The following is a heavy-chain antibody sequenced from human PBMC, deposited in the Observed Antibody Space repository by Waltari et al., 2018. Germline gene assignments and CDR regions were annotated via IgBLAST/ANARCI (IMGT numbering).Heavy chain of an antibody. J-gene: IGHJ4*02. D-gene: IGHD6-19*01. CDR2: IYHSGST. V-gene: IGHV4-38-2*01. Sequence: QVQLQESGPGLVKPSETLSLTCAVSGYSISSGYSWGRIRQPPGKGLEWIGSIYHSGSTYYNPSLKSRVTISVDTSKNQFSLKLSSVTAADTAVYYCAAAGGAVAGTFDYWGQGTLVTVSS. CDR3: AAAGGAVAGTFDY. CDR1: GYSISSGYS.